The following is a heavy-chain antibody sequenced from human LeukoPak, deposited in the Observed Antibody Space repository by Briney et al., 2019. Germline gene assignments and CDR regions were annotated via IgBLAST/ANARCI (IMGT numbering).Heavy chain of an antibody. CDR1: GNYW. CDR2: IKLDGSEK. J-gene: IGHJ4*02. D-gene: IGHD3/OR15-3a*01. V-gene: IGHV3-7*03. CDR3: ARDQYDTWSRRGNFDS. Sequence: GGSLRLSCAASGNYWMHWVRQVPGKGLEWVANIKLDGSEKNYVDSVKGRFTISRDNTKNSLYLQMNSLRAEDTAVFYCARDQYDTWSRRGNFDSWGQGTLVIVSS.